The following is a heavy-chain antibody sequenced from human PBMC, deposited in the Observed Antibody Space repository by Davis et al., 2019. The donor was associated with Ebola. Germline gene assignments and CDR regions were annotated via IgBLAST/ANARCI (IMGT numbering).Heavy chain of an antibody. J-gene: IGHJ4*02. CDR2: IKQDGSEI. CDR1: GFTFSSYW. CDR3: AKSIVGTFGFDY. V-gene: IGHV3-7*01. Sequence: GESLKISCAVSGFTFSSYWMSWVRQAPGKGLEWVANIKQDGSEIHYADSVKGRFTISRDNAKNSLSLQLNSLRAEDTAVYYCAKSIVGTFGFDYWGQGTLVTVSS. D-gene: IGHD3-16*01.